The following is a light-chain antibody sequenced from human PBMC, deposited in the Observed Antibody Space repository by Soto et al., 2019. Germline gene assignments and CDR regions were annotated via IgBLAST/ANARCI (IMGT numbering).Light chain of an antibody. V-gene: IGKV1-12*01. Sequence: DIQMTQSPSSVSASVGDRVTITCRASQGISSWLAWYQQIPGKAPKLLISAASRLQSGVPSRFSGSGFGTDFTFTISSLQPEGFATYYCEQTNSLPLTFGGGTKVDIK. CDR2: AAS. J-gene: IGKJ4*01. CDR1: QGISSW. CDR3: EQTNSLPLT.